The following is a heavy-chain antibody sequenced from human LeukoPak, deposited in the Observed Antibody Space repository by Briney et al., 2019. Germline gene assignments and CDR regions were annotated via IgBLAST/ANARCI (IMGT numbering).Heavy chain of an antibody. V-gene: IGHV4-39*07. J-gene: IGHJ6*03. CDR3: ARLSGPKFRYYYYYMDV. CDR2: INHSGST. D-gene: IGHD2-15*01. Sequence: SETLSLTCTVSGGSMTSSSYYWGWIRQPPGKGLEWIGEINHSGSTNYNPSLKSRVTISVDTSKNQFSLKLSSVTAADTAVYYCARLSGPKFRYYYYYMDVWGKGTTVTVSS. CDR1: GGSMTSSSYY.